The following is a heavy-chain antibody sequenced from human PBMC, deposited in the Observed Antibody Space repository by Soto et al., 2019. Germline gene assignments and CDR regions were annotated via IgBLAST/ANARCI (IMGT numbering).Heavy chain of an antibody. D-gene: IGHD6-19*01. CDR2: ISGSGGTT. CDR1: GFSFSSYA. CDR3: VKGQDGGWYSPLDY. J-gene: IGHJ4*02. V-gene: IGHV3-23*01. Sequence: EVQLLESGGGLVQPGGSLRLSCAASGFSFSSYAMTWVRQAPGKGLEWVSAISGSGGTTFYAGSVKGRFTISRDNSKNTLHLQMNSVRAEDTAVYYWVKGQDGGWYSPLDYWGQGTLVTVSS.